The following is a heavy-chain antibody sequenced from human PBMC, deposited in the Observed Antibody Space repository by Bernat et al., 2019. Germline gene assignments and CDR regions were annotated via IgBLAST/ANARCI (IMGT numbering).Heavy chain of an antibody. CDR2: TNAGNGNT. V-gene: IGHV1-3*01. CDR1: GYTFTRYA. CDR3: ARDSYYYDCWGGYYHYIDY. J-gene: IGHJ4*02. Sequence: QVQLVQSGAEVKKPGASVKASCKASGYTFTRYAMHWVRQAPGQRLEWMGWTNAGNGNTKYSQKFQGRVTNTRDTSARTAYMELSSLRSEDTAVYYCARDSYYYDCWGGYYHYIDYWGQGTLVTVSS. D-gene: IGHD3-3*01.